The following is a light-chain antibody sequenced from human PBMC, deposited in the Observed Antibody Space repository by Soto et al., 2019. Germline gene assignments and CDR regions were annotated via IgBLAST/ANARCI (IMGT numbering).Light chain of an antibody. Sequence: DIQMTQSPSPPSASVGDRVTITCRDSQSISNHLAWYQQKPGKAPKLLIDKATILESGVPPSFSDSGSWTDFTLTISSLHLDDFATYNGKHYVTYPYTFGQGTKLEIK. CDR3: KHYVTYPYT. J-gene: IGKJ2*01. CDR1: QSISNH. CDR2: KAT. V-gene: IGKV1-5*03.